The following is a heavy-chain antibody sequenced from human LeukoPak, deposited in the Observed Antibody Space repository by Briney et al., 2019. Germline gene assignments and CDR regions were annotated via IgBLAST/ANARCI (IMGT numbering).Heavy chain of an antibody. Sequence: ASLKLSCKASGYTFTGYYMHWVRQAPGQGLEWMGWINPNSGGTNYAQKFQGRVTMTTDTSISTAYMELSRLRSDDTATYYCARDCSSTSCYNAFDYWGQGTLVTVSS. D-gene: IGHD2-2*02. J-gene: IGHJ4*02. CDR2: INPNSGGT. CDR1: GYTFTGYY. V-gene: IGHV1-2*02. CDR3: ARDCSSTSCYNAFDY.